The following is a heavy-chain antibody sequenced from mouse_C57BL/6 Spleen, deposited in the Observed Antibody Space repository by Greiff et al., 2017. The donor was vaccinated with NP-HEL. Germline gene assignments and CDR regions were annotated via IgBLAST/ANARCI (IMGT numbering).Heavy chain of an antibody. CDR2: ISGGGGNT. Sequence: EVQRVESGGGLVKPGGSLKLSCAASGFTFSSYTMSWVRQTPEKRLEWVATISGGGGNTYYPDSVKGRFTISRDNAKNTLYLQMSSLRSEDTALYYCARRELLYYFDYWGQGTTLTVSS. CDR1: GFTFSSYT. CDR3: ARRELLYYFDY. V-gene: IGHV5-9*01. J-gene: IGHJ2*01.